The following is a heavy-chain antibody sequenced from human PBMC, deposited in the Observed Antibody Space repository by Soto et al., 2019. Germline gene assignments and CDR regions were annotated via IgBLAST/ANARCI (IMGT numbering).Heavy chain of an antibody. Sequence: ALRLSCAASGFTFTRYSMNWVRQAPGKGLEWVSSISSTTNYIYYGDSMKGRFTISRDNAKNSLYLEMNSLRAEDTAVYYCARESEDLTSNFDYWGQGTLVTVSS. CDR1: GFTFTRYS. J-gene: IGHJ4*02. CDR2: ISSTTNYI. CDR3: ARESEDLTSNFDY. V-gene: IGHV3-21*06.